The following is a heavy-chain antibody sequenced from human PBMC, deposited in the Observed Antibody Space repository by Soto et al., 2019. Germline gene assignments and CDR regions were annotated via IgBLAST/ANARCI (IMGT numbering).Heavy chain of an antibody. Sequence: QVQLVQSGAEVKKPGASVKVSCKASGYTFTSYAISWVRQAPGQGLEWMGWISAYNGNTNYAQKLQGRVTMTTDTSXSXXXXXLRSLRSXDTAVYYCARDSPPPREWGQGTLVTVSS. J-gene: IGHJ4*02. CDR1: GYTFTSYA. V-gene: IGHV1-18*01. CDR3: ARDSPPPRE. CDR2: ISAYNGNT.